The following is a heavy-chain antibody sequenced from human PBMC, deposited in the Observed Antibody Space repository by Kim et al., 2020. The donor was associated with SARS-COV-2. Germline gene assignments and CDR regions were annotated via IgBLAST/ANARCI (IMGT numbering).Heavy chain of an antibody. CDR1: GGSISSCRYY. J-gene: IGHJ5*02. V-gene: IGHV4-31*03. CDR3: ARGNTMTVDPFDP. Sequence: SETLSLTCTVSGGSISSCRYYWSWIRQHPGKGLEWIGYIYYSGSTYYNPSLKSRVTISVDTSKNQFSLKLSSVTAADTAVYYCARGNTMTVDPFDPWGQ. CDR2: IYYSGST. D-gene: IGHD3-22*01.